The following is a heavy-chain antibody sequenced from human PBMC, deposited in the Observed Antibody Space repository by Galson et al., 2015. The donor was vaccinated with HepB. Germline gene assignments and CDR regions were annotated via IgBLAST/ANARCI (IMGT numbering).Heavy chain of an antibody. CDR1: GDSISSTGYY. D-gene: IGHD3-22*01. J-gene: IGHJ5*02. CDR2: IYYSGGT. CDR3: ARATLRTDYDKSGYHYFTWFDP. Sequence: SETLSLTCTVSGDSISSTGYYWGWIRQPPGKGLEWIGSIYYSGGTHYNPSLKSRLSISVDRSKNQFSLKLSSVTVADTAVYYCARATLRTDYDKSGYHYFTWFDPWGQGTLVTVSS. V-gene: IGHV4-39*07.